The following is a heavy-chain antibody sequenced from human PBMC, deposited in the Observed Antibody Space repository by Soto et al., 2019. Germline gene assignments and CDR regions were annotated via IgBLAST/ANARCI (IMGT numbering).Heavy chain of an antibody. D-gene: IGHD3-3*01. J-gene: IGHJ5*02. CDR2: INPNSGGT. V-gene: IGHV1-2*04. CDR3: ARAPVFGVVTQLSPWFDP. CDR1: GYTFTGYY. Sequence: ASVKVSCKASGYTFTGYYMHWVRQAPGQGLGWMGWINPNSGGTNYAQKFQGWVTMTRDTSISTAYMELSRLRSDDTAVYYCARAPVFGVVTQLSPWFDPWGQGTLVTVSS.